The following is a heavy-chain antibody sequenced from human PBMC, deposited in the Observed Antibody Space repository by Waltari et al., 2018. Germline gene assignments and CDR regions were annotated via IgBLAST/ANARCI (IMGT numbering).Heavy chain of an antibody. Sequence: QLVESGGGLVQPGVSLRLSCVVSGFTFSSYWMSWVRQTPGKGLEWVAKIKPDGTEEYYVDYVKGRFTISRDNAKNSLYLQMNSLRAEDTAVYYCARDDGIRTVDYWGQGTLVTVSS. CDR3: ARDDGIRTVDY. CDR1: GFTFSSYW. CDR2: IKPDGTEE. V-gene: IGHV3-7*01. J-gene: IGHJ4*02. D-gene: IGHD1-20*01.